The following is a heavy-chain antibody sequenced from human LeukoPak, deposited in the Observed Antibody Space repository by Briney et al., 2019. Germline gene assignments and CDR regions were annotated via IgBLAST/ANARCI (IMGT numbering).Heavy chain of an antibody. V-gene: IGHV3-21*01. CDR3: ARDSPITMVRGVTFDY. CDR1: GFTFSSYS. Sequence: GGSLRLSCAASGFTFSSYSMNWVRQAPGKGLEWVSSISSSSSYIYYADSVKGRFTISRDNAKNSLYLRMNSLRAEDTAVYYCARDSPITMVRGVTFDYWGQGTLVTVSS. D-gene: IGHD3-10*01. CDR2: ISSSSSYI. J-gene: IGHJ4*02.